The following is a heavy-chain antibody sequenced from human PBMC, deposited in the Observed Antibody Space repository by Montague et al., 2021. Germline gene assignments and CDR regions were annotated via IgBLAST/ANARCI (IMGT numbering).Heavy chain of an antibody. V-gene: IGHV4-59*01. CDR1: NDPTSGNL. Sequence: SETLSLTCTSTNDPTSGNLSRSSKNPPGNTPQWIGLIKHSGRSVYKPSLSVRVTMTLDNSSNHFSLTIFSVTAADTAVYFCARIGGTGDDLLDYWGQGLLVTVS. D-gene: IGHD7-27*01. CDR2: IKHSGRS. CDR3: ARIGGTGDDLLDY. J-gene: IGHJ4*02.